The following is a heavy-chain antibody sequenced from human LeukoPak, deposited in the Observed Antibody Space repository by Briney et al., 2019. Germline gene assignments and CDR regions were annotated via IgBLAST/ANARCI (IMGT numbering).Heavy chain of an antibody. V-gene: IGHV4-31*03. Sequence: SETLSLTCTVSGDSISSGGYYWSWIRQHPRKGLEWIGYIYYIGSTPYNPSLKSRVIISVDTSKNQFSLKLSSVTAADTAVYYCARAEGMFWSDYYTDWGQGTLVTVSS. CDR3: ARAEGMFWSDYYTD. D-gene: IGHD3-3*01. J-gene: IGHJ4*02. CDR1: GDSISSGGYY. CDR2: IYYIGST.